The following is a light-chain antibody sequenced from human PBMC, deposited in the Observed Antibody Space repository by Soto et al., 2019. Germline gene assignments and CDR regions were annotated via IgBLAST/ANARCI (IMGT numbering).Light chain of an antibody. CDR1: QGISNY. V-gene: IGKV1-27*01. J-gene: IGKJ1*01. CDR3: QKYNSAPWT. Sequence: DIQMTQFPSSLSASVGDRVTITCRASQGISNYLAWYQQQPGKVPKLLIYVASTLQSGVPSRFSGSGSGTDFTLTISSLQPEDGATYYCQKYNSAPWTFGQGTKVEIK. CDR2: VAS.